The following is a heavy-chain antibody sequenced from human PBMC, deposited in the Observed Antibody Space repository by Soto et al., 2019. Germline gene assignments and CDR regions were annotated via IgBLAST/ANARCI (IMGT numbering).Heavy chain of an antibody. D-gene: IGHD3-10*01. CDR2: IYYSGST. V-gene: IGHV4-31*03. J-gene: IGHJ5*02. Sequence: SETLSLTCTVSGGSISSGGYYWSWIRQHPGKGLEWIGYIYYSGSTYYNPSLKSRVTISVDTSKNQFSLKLSSVTAADTAVYYCAREVMVRGVIPLNCLAPWGQGTLVPVSS. CDR1: GGSISSGGYY. CDR3: AREVMVRGVIPLNCLAP.